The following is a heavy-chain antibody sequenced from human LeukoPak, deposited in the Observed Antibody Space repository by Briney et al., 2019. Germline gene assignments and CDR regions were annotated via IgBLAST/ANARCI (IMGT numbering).Heavy chain of an antibody. CDR1: GFTFTNYG. J-gene: IGHJ4*02. Sequence: SVKVSCKTSGFTFTNYGVSWVRQAPGQGLEWMAWISAYNGYTSYAQTFQDRVTMTTDTSTSTAHMELRGLRSDDTAVYYCVRVGDSVATMDYWGQGTLGTVSS. CDR3: VRVGDSVATMDY. D-gene: IGHD2-21*01. V-gene: IGHV1-18*01. CDR2: ISAYNGYT.